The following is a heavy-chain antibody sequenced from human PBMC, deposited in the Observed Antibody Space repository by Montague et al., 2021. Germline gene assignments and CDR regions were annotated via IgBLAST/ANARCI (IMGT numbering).Heavy chain of an antibody. J-gene: IGHJ3*02. Sequence: SLRLSCAASGFSFSSYWMHWVRQAPGKRLLWVSRITLDGSSTTFADSVKGRFTTSRDNAKATLYLQMNSLRAEDTAVYYCARNLASAAPGAFDIWGQGTMVTVAS. V-gene: IGHV3-74*01. CDR2: ITLDGSST. CDR3: ARNLASAAPGAFDI. CDR1: GFSFSSYW. D-gene: IGHD6-13*01.